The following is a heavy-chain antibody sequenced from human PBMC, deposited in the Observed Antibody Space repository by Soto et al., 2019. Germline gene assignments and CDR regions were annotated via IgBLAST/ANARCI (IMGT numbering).Heavy chain of an antibody. J-gene: IGHJ3*02. V-gene: IGHV3-7*05. D-gene: IGHD3-3*01. CDR2: IKQDGSEK. CDR1: GFTLSSYW. CDR3: ASKAYYDFWSGYYFDAFDI. Sequence: GGSPRLSCAASGFTLSSYWMSWVRQAPGEGLEWVANIKQDGSEKYYVDSVKGRFTISRDNAKNSLYLQMNSLRAEDTAVYYCASKAYYDFWSGYYFDAFDIWGQGTMVTVSS.